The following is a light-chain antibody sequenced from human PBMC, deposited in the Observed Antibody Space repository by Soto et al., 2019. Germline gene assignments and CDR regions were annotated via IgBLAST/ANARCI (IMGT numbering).Light chain of an antibody. CDR1: ISDVGGYNY. CDR3: SSYGGSNNLV. J-gene: IGLJ2*01. CDR2: EVS. Sequence: QSALTQPPSASGSPGQSVTISCTGTISDVGGYNYVSWYQQHPGKAPKLMIYEVSKLPSGVPDRFSGSKSGNTASLTVSGLEDEDEDDYYCSSYGGSNNLVFGGGTKLTVL. V-gene: IGLV2-8*01.